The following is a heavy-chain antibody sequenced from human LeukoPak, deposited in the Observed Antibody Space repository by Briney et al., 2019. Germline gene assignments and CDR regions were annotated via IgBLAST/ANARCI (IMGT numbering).Heavy chain of an antibody. CDR3: AKGLWFGEFTDAFDI. J-gene: IGHJ3*02. CDR2: IRFDGSYK. D-gene: IGHD3-10*01. V-gene: IGHV3-30*02. Sequence: GGSLRLSCAASGFTFSSYGMHWVRQAPGKGLEWVTFIRFDGSYKSYADSVKGRFTISRDNSKNTLYLQMNGLRAEDTAVYYCAKGLWFGEFTDAFDIWGQGTMVTVSS. CDR1: GFTFSSYG.